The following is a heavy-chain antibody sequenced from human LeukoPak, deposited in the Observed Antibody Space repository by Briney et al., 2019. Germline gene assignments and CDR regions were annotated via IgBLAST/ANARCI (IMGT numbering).Heavy chain of an antibody. D-gene: IGHD4-4*01. J-gene: IGHJ4*02. CDR3: ARDLPGLRDYSNFHLDY. Sequence: ASVKVSCKASGGTFSSYAISWLRQAPGQGLEWMGRIIPILGIANYAQKFQGRVTITADKSTSTAYMELSSLRSEDTAVYYCARDLPGLRDYSNFHLDYWGQGTLVTVSS. CDR1: GGTFSSYA. CDR2: IIPILGIA. V-gene: IGHV1-69*04.